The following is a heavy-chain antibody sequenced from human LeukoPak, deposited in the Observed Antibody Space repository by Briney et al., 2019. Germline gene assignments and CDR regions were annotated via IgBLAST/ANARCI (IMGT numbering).Heavy chain of an antibody. CDR2: FDPEDGET. CDR1: GYTLTELS. CDR3: ARGRYSSSWYLYWYFDL. J-gene: IGHJ2*01. Sequence: ASVKVSCKVSGYTLTELSMHWVRQAPGKGLEWMGGFDPEDGETIYAQKFQGRVTMTEDTSTDTAYMELSSLRSEDTAVYYCARGRYSSSWYLYWYFDLWGRGTLVTVSS. V-gene: IGHV1-24*01. D-gene: IGHD6-13*01.